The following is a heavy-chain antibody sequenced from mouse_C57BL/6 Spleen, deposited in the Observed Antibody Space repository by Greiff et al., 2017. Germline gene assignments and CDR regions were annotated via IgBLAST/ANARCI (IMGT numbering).Heavy chain of an antibody. Sequence: QVQLKQSGAELVNPGASVKLSCKASGYTFTEYTIHWVKQRSGQGLEWIGWFYPGSGSINYNEKFKDKATLTADKSSSTVYMELSRLTSEDSAVYFCARHEEGEDYDPDFDYWGQGTTLTVSS. CDR1: GYTFTEYT. V-gene: IGHV1-62-2*01. CDR2: FYPGSGSI. CDR3: ARHEEGEDYDPDFDY. D-gene: IGHD2-4*01. J-gene: IGHJ2*01.